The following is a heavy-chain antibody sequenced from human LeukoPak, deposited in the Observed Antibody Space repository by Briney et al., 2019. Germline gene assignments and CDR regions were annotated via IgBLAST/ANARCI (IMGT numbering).Heavy chain of an antibody. CDR1: GFSFSSRW. D-gene: IGHD3-10*01. CDR2: INSDGIIT. J-gene: IGHJ4*02. CDR3: VRDLGPGDY. Sequence: GGSLRLSCAASGFSFSSRWMHWVRQAPGKGLVWVSRINSDGIITTYADSVRGRFTISRDNAKNTLYLQMNSLRDEDTAVYYCVRDLGPGDYWGQGILVTVSA. V-gene: IGHV3-74*01.